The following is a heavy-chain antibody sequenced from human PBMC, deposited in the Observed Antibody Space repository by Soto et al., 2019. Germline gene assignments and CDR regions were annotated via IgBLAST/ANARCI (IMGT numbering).Heavy chain of an antibody. D-gene: IGHD6-19*01. CDR3: VRANAKQWLVHLDLDY. V-gene: IGHV1-8*01. CDR2: MNPNSGNT. Sequence: GASVKVSCKASGYTFTSYDINWVRQATGQGLEWMGWMNPNSGNTGYAQKFQGRVTMTRNTSISTAYMELSSLRSEDTAVYYCVRANAKQWLVHLDLDYWGQGTLVTVSS. J-gene: IGHJ4*02. CDR1: GYTFTSYD.